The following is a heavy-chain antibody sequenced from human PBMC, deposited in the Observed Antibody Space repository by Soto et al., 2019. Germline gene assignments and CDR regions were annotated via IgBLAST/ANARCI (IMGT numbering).Heavy chain of an antibody. V-gene: IGHV1-69*12. CDR1: GGTFSSYA. J-gene: IGHJ4*02. CDR2: IIPIFGTA. CDR3: ARYSYGYSCFDY. D-gene: IGHD5-18*01. Sequence: QVQLVQSGAEVKKPGSSVKVSCKASGGTFSSYAISWVRQAPGQGLEWMGGIIPIFGTANYAQKFQGRVTTTADESTRTAYMALSSLRSEDTAVYYCARYSYGYSCFDYWGQGTLVTVSS.